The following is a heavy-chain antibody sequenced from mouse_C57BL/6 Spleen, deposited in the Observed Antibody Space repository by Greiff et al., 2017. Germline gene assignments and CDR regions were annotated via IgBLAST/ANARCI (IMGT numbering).Heavy chain of an antibody. V-gene: IGHV1-55*01. CDR1: GYTFTSYW. CDR2: IYPGSGST. D-gene: IGHD3-3*01. Sequence: QVQLKQPGAELVKPGASVKMSCKASGYTFTSYWITWVKQRPGQGLEWIGDIYPGSGSTNYNEKFKSKATLTVDTSSSTAYMQLSSLTSEDSAVYYCARRGRHYAMDYWGQGTSVTVSS. J-gene: IGHJ4*01. CDR3: ARRGRHYAMDY.